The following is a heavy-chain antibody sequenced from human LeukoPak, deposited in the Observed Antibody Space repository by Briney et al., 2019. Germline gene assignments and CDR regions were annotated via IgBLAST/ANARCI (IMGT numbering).Heavy chain of an antibody. CDR1: GGSISSYY. V-gene: IGHV4-59*01. CDR2: IYYSGST. CDR3: ARKRSRFLEIDY. Sequence: SETLSLTCTVSGGSISSYYWSWIRQPPGKGLEWIGYIYYSGSTNYNPSLKSRVTISVDTSKNQFSLKLSSVTAADTAVYYCARKRSRFLEIDYWGQGTLVTVSS. J-gene: IGHJ4*02. D-gene: IGHD3-3*01.